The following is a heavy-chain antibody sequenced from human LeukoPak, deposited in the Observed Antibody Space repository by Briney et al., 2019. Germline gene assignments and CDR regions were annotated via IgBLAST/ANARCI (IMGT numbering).Heavy chain of an antibody. Sequence: PSETLSLTCTVSGGSISSSSYYCGWIRQPPGKGLEWIGSIYYSGSTYYNPSLKSRVTIYVDTSKNQFSLKLSSVTAADTAVYYCARTYGSSGLGYFDLWGRGNLVTVSS. CDR1: GGSISSSSYY. V-gene: IGHV4-39*07. D-gene: IGHD6-13*01. CDR2: IYYSGST. J-gene: IGHJ2*01. CDR3: ARTYGSSGLGYFDL.